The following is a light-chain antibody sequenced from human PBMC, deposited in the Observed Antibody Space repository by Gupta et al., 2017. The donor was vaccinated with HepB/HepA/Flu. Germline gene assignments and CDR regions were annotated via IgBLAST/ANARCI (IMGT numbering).Light chain of an antibody. Sequence: IVMTQSPATLSVSPGERVTLSCRASHSVSSNVAWYQKKRSQAPTLLIYDTSSRATGVPARFSDSGSGTEFTLTISSLQSEDFAVYYCQQDNDCPIAFGQGTRMDIK. V-gene: IGKV3-15*01. J-gene: IGKJ5*01. CDR2: DTS. CDR1: HSVSSN. CDR3: QQDNDCPIA.